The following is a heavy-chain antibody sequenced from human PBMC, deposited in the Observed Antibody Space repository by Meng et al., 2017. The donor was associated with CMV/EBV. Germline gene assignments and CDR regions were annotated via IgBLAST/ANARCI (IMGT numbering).Heavy chain of an antibody. D-gene: IGHD3-3*01. CDR3: ARDIITIFGVVKGGMDV. J-gene: IGHJ6*02. Sequence: SVKVSCKASGGTFSSYTISWVRQAPGQGLEWMGRIIPILGIANYAQKFRGRVTITADKSTSTAYMELSSLRSEDTAVYYCARDIITIFGVVKGGMDVWGQGTTVTVSS. CDR2: IIPILGIA. CDR1: GGTFSSYT. V-gene: IGHV1-69*04.